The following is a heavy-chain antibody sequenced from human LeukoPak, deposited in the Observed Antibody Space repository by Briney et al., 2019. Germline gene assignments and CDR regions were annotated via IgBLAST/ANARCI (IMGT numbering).Heavy chain of an antibody. Sequence: GGSLRLSCAASGFPYSIYAMSWARRAPGKGLEWVSAISGSGGSTYYADSVKGRFTISRDNSKNTVFLQMNSLRAEDTAVYFCAKARLSTGWAYNDYWGQGTLVTVSS. CDR2: ISGSGGST. D-gene: IGHD6-19*01. V-gene: IGHV3-23*01. CDR3: AKARLSTGWAYNDY. CDR1: GFPYSIYA. J-gene: IGHJ4*02.